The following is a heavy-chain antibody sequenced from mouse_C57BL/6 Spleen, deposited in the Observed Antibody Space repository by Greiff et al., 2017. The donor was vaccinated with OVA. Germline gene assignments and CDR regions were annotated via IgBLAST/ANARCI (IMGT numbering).Heavy chain of an antibody. CDR1: GYTFTSYW. V-gene: IGHV1-55*01. CDR2: IYPGSGST. CDR3: ARDDYDGSRCGY. D-gene: IGHD2-4*01. Sequence: QVQLQQPGAELVKPGASVKMSCKASGYTFTSYWITWVKQRPGQGLEWIGDIYPGSGSTNYNEKFKSKATLTVDTSSSTAYMQLSSLTSEDSAVYYCARDDYDGSRCGYWGQGTLVTVSA. J-gene: IGHJ3*01.